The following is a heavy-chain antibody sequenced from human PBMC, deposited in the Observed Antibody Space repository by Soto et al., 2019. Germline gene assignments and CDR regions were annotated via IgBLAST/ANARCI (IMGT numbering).Heavy chain of an antibody. J-gene: IGHJ3*02. Sequence: QVQLQESGPGLVKPSQTLSLTCTVSGGSISSGGYYWSWIRQHPGKGLEWIGYIYYSGSTYYNPSLKSRVTISVDTSKNQFSLKLSSVTAADTAVYYCARETYYDILTGYGRGAFDIWGQGTMVTVSS. CDR2: IYYSGST. CDR1: GGSISSGGYY. CDR3: ARETYYDILTGYGRGAFDI. V-gene: IGHV4-31*03. D-gene: IGHD3-9*01.